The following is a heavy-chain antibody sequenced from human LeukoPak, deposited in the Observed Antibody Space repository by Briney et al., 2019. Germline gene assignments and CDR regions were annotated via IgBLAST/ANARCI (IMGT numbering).Heavy chain of an antibody. D-gene: IGHD2/OR15-2a*01. CDR3: ARGQIFSEGPPSSPYYYYYMDV. V-gene: IGHV1-69*05. CDR2: IIPIFGTA. J-gene: IGHJ6*03. CDR1: GGTFSSYA. Sequence: SVKVSCKASGGTFSSYAISWVRQAPGQGLEWMGGIIPIFGTANYAQKFQDRVTITTDESTSTAYMELSSLRSEDTAVYYCARGQIFSEGPPSSPYYYYYMDVWGKGTTVTVSS.